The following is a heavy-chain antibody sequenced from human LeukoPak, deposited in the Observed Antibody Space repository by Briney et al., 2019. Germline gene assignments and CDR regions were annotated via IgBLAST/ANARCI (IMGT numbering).Heavy chain of an antibody. CDR3: ATLMAHLDY. Sequence: ASVKVSCKAFGYTFTDYHMHWVRQAPGQGLEWMGWINPNSGDTNYAQKFQGRVTMTRDTTISTAYMELSRLRSDDTAVFYCATLMAHLDYWGQGPLLTVSS. CDR2: INPNSGDT. J-gene: IGHJ4*02. V-gene: IGHV1-2*02. CDR1: GYTFTDYH. D-gene: IGHD2-8*01.